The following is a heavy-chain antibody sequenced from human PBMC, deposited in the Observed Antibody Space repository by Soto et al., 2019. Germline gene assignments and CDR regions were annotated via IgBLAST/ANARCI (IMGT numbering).Heavy chain of an antibody. J-gene: IGHJ5*02. CDR1: GDTISTGGYT. D-gene: IGHD1-20*01. CDR2: TYHSGNP. V-gene: IGHV4-30-2*01. Sequence: ASETLSLTCDVSGDTISTGGYTWAWIRQPPGEALEWIGHTYHSGNPYYNPSLKSRVIISVDRSKNQFSLKLSSVTAADTAVYYCARVGGINWFDPWGQENLVTISS. CDR3: ARVGGINWFDP.